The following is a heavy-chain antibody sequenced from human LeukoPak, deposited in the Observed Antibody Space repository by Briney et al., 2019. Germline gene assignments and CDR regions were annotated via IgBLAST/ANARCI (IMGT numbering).Heavy chain of an antibody. J-gene: IGHJ4*02. D-gene: IGHD6-19*01. V-gene: IGHV3-23*01. CDR3: AKDYGDSSGWASSGEIDY. Sequence: QPGGTLRLSCAASGFTFSLYGMSWVRQAPGKGLEWVSAISGSGGSTYYADSVKGRFTISRDNSKNTLYLQMNSLRAEDTAVYYCAKDYGDSSGWASSGEIDYWGQGTLVTVSS. CDR1: GFTFSLYG. CDR2: ISGSGGST.